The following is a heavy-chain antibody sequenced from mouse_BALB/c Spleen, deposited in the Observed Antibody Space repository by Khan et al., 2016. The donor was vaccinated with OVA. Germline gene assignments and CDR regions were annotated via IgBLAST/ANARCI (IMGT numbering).Heavy chain of an antibody. CDR2: ISSLAYSI. CDR3: ARSWDMDD. J-gene: IGHJ4*01. CDR1: GFTFSDYG. Sequence: EVELVESGGGLVQPGGSRKLSCAASGFTFSDYGLAWVRQAPGKGPEWIAFISSLAYSIYYAHTVTGRFTFSRENSKNTLYLEMSSMRSEDTAMYYCARSWDMDDWGEGTSVTVSS. D-gene: IGHD4-1*01. V-gene: IGHV5-15*02.